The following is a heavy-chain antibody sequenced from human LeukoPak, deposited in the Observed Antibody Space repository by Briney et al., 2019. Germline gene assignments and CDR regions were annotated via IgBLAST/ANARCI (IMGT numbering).Heavy chain of an antibody. D-gene: IGHD5-24*01. V-gene: IGHV3-23*01. CDR1: GFSFSSYD. CDR2: ISGSGGSA. CDR3: ARDHGWLYAY. J-gene: IGHJ4*02. Sequence: QAGGSLRLSCAASGFSFSSYDMSWVRQAPGKGLEWVSGISGSGGSAYYADSVKGRFTISRDNSKNTLYLQMNSLRAEDSAVYYCARDHGWLYAYWGQGTLVTVSS.